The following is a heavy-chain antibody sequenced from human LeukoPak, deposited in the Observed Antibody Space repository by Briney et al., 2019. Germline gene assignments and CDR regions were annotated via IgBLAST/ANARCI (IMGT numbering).Heavy chain of an antibody. CDR2: TKSNLDGGTT. V-gene: IGHV3-15*05. D-gene: IGHD3-3*01. CDR3: TTDFSHFDFSSGYYSY. CDR1: GFTFTSAW. Sequence: PGGSLRLSCAASGFTFTSAWMVWVRQAPGKGLEWVGRTKSNLDGGTTDFAAPVKGRFSISRDDLARTLYLQMNNLKADDTGVYYCTTDFSHFDFSSGYYSYWGQGSLVTVSS. J-gene: IGHJ4*02.